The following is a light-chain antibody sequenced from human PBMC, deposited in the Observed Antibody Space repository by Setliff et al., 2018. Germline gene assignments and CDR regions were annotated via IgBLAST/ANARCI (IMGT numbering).Light chain of an antibody. V-gene: IGLV2-11*01. CDR3: SSYADSDTRV. J-gene: IGLJ1*01. CDR1: RNDIGAFDY. Sequence: QSALTQPRSVSGSPGQSVTISCTGTRNDIGAFDYVSWYQQHPGKAPKLLISDVYKRPSGVPDRFSDSKSGNTASLTISGLQAEDEGDYFCSSYADSDTRVFGTGTKVTVL. CDR2: DVY.